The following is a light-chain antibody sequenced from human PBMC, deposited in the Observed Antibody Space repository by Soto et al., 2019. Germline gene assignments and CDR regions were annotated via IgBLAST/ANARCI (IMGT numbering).Light chain of an antibody. V-gene: IGKV1-5*01. J-gene: IGKJ1*01. CDR3: QQFAISTT. Sequence: TQSPGTLSLSPLERATLSCRASHNIERWMAWYQQKPGKAPSLLIFDASTLHSGVPSRFSGSGSGTDFTLTISSLQPDDFATYYCQQFAISTTFGQGTKVDIK. CDR2: DAS. CDR1: HNIERW.